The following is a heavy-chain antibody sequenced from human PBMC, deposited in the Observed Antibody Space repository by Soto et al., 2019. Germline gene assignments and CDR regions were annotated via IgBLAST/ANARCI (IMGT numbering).Heavy chain of an antibody. Sequence: QVQLQQWGAGLLKPSETLSLACAVYGGSFSGYYWSWIRQPPGKGLEWIGEINHSGSTNYNPSLKRRFTLSVDTSKHQFSRKLSSVTAADTAVYYCARGSHLLRWFGELPSYVDYWGQGTLVTVSS. D-gene: IGHD3-10*01. CDR2: INHSGST. V-gene: IGHV4-34*01. CDR1: GGSFSGYY. J-gene: IGHJ4*02. CDR3: ARGSHLLRWFGELPSYVDY.